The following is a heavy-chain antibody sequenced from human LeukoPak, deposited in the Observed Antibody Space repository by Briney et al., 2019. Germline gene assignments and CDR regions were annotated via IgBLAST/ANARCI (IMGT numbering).Heavy chain of an antibody. V-gene: IGHV4-39*01. CDR2: IHYSGST. J-gene: IGHJ4*02. Sequence: PSETLFLTCAVSGGSISSSAYHWGWIRQPPGKGLEWIGSIHYSGSTYHNTSLKSRVTISVDTSKNQFSLKLSSVTAADTAVYYCARLWSTSCSSSSCPHQPNNWGQGTLVTVSS. CDR3: ARLWSTSCSSSSCPHQPNN. D-gene: IGHD2-2*01. CDR1: GGSISSSAYH.